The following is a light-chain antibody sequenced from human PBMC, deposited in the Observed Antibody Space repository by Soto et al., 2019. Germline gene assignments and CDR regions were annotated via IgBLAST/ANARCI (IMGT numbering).Light chain of an antibody. Sequence: EIVLTQSPGTVSLSPGERATLSCRASQSVSNSYLAWYQQKPGQAPTLLIYDASSTATGIPDRFSGSGSGTYFTRTISSLAPAEFAVYYCHQYGSSVLTFGGGTKVEIK. CDR2: DAS. V-gene: IGKV3-20*01. J-gene: IGKJ4*01. CDR1: QSVSNSY. CDR3: HQYGSSVLT.